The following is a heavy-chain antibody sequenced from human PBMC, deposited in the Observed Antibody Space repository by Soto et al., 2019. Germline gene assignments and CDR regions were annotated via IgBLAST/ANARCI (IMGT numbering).Heavy chain of an antibody. CDR3: AKQAGYNRDPFDF. CDR1: GFNFNTFA. Sequence: GGSLRLSCAASGFNFNTFAMSWVRQAPGKGLEWVSGISAGGYTTKYADSVKGRFTISRDNSENTLYLQMNSLRAEDTAIFHSAKQAGYNRDPFDFWGQGILVTVSS. CDR2: ISAGGYTT. D-gene: IGHD1-20*01. J-gene: IGHJ4*02. V-gene: IGHV3-23*01.